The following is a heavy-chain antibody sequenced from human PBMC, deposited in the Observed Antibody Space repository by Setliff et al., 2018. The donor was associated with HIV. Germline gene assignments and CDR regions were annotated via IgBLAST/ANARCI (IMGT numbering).Heavy chain of an antibody. Sequence: GASVKVSCKASGYTFTIYGITWVRQAPGQGLEWMGWISGHSDSRKYGQKFDGRVTPTMDTSTSTAYMELMKLTPDDTAVYYCARGWELNVWGQGTPVTVSS. CDR3: ARGWELNV. CDR2: ISGHSDSR. CDR1: GYTFTIYG. D-gene: IGHD1-26*01. J-gene: IGHJ4*02. V-gene: IGHV1-18*01.